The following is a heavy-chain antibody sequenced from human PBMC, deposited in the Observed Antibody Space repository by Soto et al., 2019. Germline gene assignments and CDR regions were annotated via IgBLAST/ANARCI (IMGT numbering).Heavy chain of an antibody. V-gene: IGHV3-33*01. Sequence: GGSLRLSCAASGFTFSSYGMHWVRQAPGKGLEWVSVIWDDGSNKYYADSVKGRFTISRDNSKNTLYLQMNSVRAEDTAVYYCASGLAKDYGDRFDYWGQGTLVTVSS. CDR2: IWDDGSNK. J-gene: IGHJ4*02. D-gene: IGHD4-17*01. CDR3: ASGLAKDYGDRFDY. CDR1: GFTFSSYG.